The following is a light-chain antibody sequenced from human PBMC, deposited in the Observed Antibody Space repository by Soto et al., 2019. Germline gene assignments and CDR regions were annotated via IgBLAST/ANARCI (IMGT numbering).Light chain of an antibody. CDR1: QSVSNNY. CDR3: QQYGSSGT. CDR2: GAS. Sequence: IVLNQSPGVLSLTPGERATLSCRASQSVSNNYLAWYQQKPGQAPRLLIYGASNRATGIPDRFSGSGSGTDFTLTISILEPEDCAVYYCQQYGSSGTVGQGTKVDIK. V-gene: IGKV3-20*01. J-gene: IGKJ1*01.